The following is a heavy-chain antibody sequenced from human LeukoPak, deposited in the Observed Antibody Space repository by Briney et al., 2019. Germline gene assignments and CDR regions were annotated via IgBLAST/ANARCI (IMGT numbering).Heavy chain of an antibody. CDR2: INPNSGGT. D-gene: IGHD6-13*01. CDR3: ARGDSEAAGKWEYYMDV. J-gene: IGHJ6*03. V-gene: IGHV1-2*02. CDR1: GYTFTGYY. Sequence: ASVRVSCKASGYTFTGYYMHWVRQAPGQGLEWMGWINPNSGGTNYAQKFQGRVTMTRDTSISTADMELSRLRSDDTAVYYCARGDSEAAGKWEYYMDVWGKGTTVTVSS.